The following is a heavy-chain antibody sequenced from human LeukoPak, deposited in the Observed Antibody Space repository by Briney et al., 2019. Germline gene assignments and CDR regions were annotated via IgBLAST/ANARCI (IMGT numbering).Heavy chain of an antibody. D-gene: IGHD3-22*01. Sequence: GRSLRLSCAASGFTFSSYGMHWVRQAPGKGLEWVAVIWYDGGNKYYADSVKGRFTISRDNSKNTLYLQMNSLRAEDTAVYYCAKEKARNYYDSSGYGYWGQGTLVTVSS. CDR3: AKEKARNYYDSSGYGY. CDR2: IWYDGGNK. CDR1: GFTFSSYG. V-gene: IGHV3-33*06. J-gene: IGHJ4*02.